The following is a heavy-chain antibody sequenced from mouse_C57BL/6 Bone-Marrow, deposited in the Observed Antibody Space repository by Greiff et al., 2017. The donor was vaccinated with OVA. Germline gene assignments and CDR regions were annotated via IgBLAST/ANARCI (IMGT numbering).Heavy chain of an antibody. D-gene: IGHD1-1*01. CDR3: TRNHGSSVWYFDV. CDR1: GYTFTSYW. V-gene: IGHV1-5*01. Sequence: EVQLQQSGTVLARPGASVKMSCKTSGYTFTSYWMHWVKQRPGQGLEWIGAIYPGNSDTSYNQKFKGKAKLTAVTSASTAYMELSSLTNEDSAVYYCTRNHGSSVWYFDVWGTGTTVTVSS. CDR2: IYPGNSDT. J-gene: IGHJ1*03.